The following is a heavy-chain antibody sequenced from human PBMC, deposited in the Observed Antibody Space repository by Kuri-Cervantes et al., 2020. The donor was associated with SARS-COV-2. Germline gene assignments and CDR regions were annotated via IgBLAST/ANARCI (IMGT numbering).Heavy chain of an antibody. CDR1: GYTFTGYY. D-gene: IGHD1-1*01. Sequence: ASVKVSCKASGYTFTGYYMHWVRQAPGQGLEWMGIINPSGGSTSYAQKFQARVTMTRDTSTSTAYMELRSLRSDDTAVYYCARGGGVFTRSYMDVWGKGTTVTVSS. CDR2: INPSGGST. V-gene: IGHV1-46*01. J-gene: IGHJ6*03. CDR3: ARGGGVFTRSYMDV.